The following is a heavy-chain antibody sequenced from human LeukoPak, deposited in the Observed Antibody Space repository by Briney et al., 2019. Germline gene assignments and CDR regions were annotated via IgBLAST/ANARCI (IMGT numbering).Heavy chain of an antibody. D-gene: IGHD1-14*01. V-gene: IGHV3-33*01. J-gene: IGHJ4*02. CDR1: GFTFSSYG. Sequence: GRSLRLSCAASGFTFSSYGMHWVRQAPGKGLEWVAVIWYDRSNKYYADSVKGRFTISRDNSKNTLYLQMNSLRAEDTAVYYCARDGAEQEYFDYWGQGTLVTVSS. CDR2: IWYDRSNK. CDR3: ARDGAEQEYFDY.